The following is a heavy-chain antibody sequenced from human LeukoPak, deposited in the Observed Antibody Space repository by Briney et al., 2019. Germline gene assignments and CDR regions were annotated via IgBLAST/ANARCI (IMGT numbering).Heavy chain of an antibody. CDR1: GGSFSGYY. CDR3: ARKEQWLPHDAFDI. CDR2: INHSGST. J-gene: IGHJ3*02. D-gene: IGHD6-19*01. V-gene: IGHV4-34*01. Sequence: PSETLSLTCAVYGGSFSGYYWSWIRQPPGKRLEWIGEINHSGSTNYNPSLKSRVTISVDTSKNQFSLKLSSVTAADTAVYYCARKEQWLPHDAFDIWGQGTMVTVSS.